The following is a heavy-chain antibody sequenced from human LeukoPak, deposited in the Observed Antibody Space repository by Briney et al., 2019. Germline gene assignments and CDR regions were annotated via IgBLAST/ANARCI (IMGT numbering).Heavy chain of an antibody. CDR1: GFTVRTTY. J-gene: IGHJ4*02. V-gene: IGHV3-53*01. CDR3: ARDVYSSGWYGGFDL. Sequence: GGSLRLSCAAAGFTVRTTYMSWVRQTGGKGMEWVSVIYREGSTYYADSGKGRFTMSKDNSKSTVYLQMNSLRVDDTAVYYCARDVYSSGWYGGFDLWGQGTLVTVSS. D-gene: IGHD6-19*01. CDR2: IYREGST.